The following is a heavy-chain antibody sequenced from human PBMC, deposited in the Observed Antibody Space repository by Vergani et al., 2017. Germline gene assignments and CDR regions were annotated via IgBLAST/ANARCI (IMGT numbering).Heavy chain of an antibody. Sequence: EVQLEESGGGLVLPGRSLRLSCVASGFTSAGSAMHWVRQAPGKGLEWVSGISWISNSIGYADSVKGRFTISRDNAKNSLYLQMNSLRAEDTALYYCAKDLGTSSGGGWFDPWGQGTLVTVSS. J-gene: IGHJ5*02. V-gene: IGHV3-9*02. CDR2: ISWISNSI. CDR1: GFTSAGSA. D-gene: IGHD6-6*01. CDR3: AKDLGTSSGGGWFDP.